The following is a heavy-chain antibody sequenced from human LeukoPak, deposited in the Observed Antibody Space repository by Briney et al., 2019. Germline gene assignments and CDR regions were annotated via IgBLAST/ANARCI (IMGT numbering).Heavy chain of an antibody. Sequence: SETLSLTCTVSGGSISSGGYYWSWIRQHPGKGLEWIGYIYYSGSTYYNPSLKSRVTLSVDTSKNQSSLKLSSVTAADTAVYYCARVSFPAAAGTWGQGTLVTVSS. J-gene: IGHJ5*02. CDR1: GGSISSGGYY. V-gene: IGHV4-31*03. CDR3: ARVSFPAAAGT. CDR2: IYYSGST. D-gene: IGHD6-13*01.